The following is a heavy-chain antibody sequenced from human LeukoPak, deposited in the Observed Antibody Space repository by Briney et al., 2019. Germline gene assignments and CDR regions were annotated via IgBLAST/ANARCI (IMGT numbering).Heavy chain of an antibody. Sequence: GGSLRLSCAASGFTFSSYGMHWVRQAPGKGLEWVAVISYDGSNKYYADSVKGRFTISRDNSKNTLYLQMNSLRAEDTAVYYCAKEFSVAMTFDYWGQGSLVTVSS. CDR2: ISYDGSNK. J-gene: IGHJ4*02. CDR3: AKEFSVAMTFDY. CDR1: GFTFSSYG. D-gene: IGHD5-12*01. V-gene: IGHV3-30*18.